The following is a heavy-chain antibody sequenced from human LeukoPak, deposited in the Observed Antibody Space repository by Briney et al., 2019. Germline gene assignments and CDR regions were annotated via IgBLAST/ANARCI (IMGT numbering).Heavy chain of an antibody. Sequence: GESLKISCKGSGYSFTSYWIGWVRQMPGKGLEWMGFIYPSDCGTRYSPSFKGQATISADKSISTAYLQWSSLKSSDTAMYYCARGYYYGSGSYYSSLDYWGQGTLVTVSS. V-gene: IGHV5-51*03. J-gene: IGHJ4*02. CDR3: ARGYYYGSGSYYSSLDY. CDR2: IYPSDCGT. CDR1: GYSFTSYW. D-gene: IGHD3-10*01.